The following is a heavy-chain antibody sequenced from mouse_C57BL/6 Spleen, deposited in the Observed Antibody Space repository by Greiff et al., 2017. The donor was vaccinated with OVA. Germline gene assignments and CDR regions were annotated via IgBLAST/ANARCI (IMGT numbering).Heavy chain of an antibody. CDR1: GFTFSDYG. CDR3: ARGGYYYGSSPYYYAMDY. D-gene: IGHD1-1*01. Sequence: EVNLVESGGGLVKPGGSLKLSCAASGFTFSDYGMHWVRQAPEKGLEWVAYISSGSSTIYYADTVKGRFTISRDNAKNTLFLQMTSLRSEDTAMYYCARGGYYYGSSPYYYAMDYWGQGTSVTVSS. V-gene: IGHV5-17*01. CDR2: ISSGSSTI. J-gene: IGHJ4*01.